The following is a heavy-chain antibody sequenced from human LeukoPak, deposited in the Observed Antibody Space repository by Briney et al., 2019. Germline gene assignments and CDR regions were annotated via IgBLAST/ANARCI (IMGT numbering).Heavy chain of an antibody. CDR1: GYTFTGYY. CDR3: ARAGNYDSTLYADDVFDF. Sequence: ASVKVSCKSSGYTFTGYYMHWVRQAPGQGLEWMGWINPDSGGTNYAQKFQGRVTMTRDTSISTAYMDLSRLRSDDAAVYYCARAGNYDSTLYADDVFDFWGQGTMVTVSP. CDR2: INPDSGGT. J-gene: IGHJ3*01. V-gene: IGHV1-2*02. D-gene: IGHD3-22*01.